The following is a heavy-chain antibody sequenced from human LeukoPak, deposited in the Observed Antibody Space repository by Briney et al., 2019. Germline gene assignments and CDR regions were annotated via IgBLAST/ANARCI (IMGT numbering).Heavy chain of an antibody. Sequence: SETLSLTCTVSGGSIKNYYWSWIRQPPGEGLEWIGSIYYSGSTYYNPSLKSRVTISVDTSKNQFSLKLSSVTAADTAVYYCASTGYSYAVNEIHAFDIWGQGTMVTVSS. CDR1: GGSIKNYY. CDR3: ASTGYSYAVNEIHAFDI. D-gene: IGHD5-18*01. CDR2: IYYSGST. J-gene: IGHJ3*02. V-gene: IGHV4-59*05.